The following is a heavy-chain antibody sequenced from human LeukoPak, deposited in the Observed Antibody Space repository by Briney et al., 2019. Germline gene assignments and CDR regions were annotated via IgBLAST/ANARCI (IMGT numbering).Heavy chain of an antibody. J-gene: IGHJ5*02. Sequence: SETLSLTCTVSGGSISSSSYYWGWIRQPPGKGLEWIGSIYYSGSAYYNPSLKSRVTISVDTSKNQFSLKLSSVTAADTAVYYCARQDSYCSSTSCYRGGAVNWFDPWGQGTLVTVSS. V-gene: IGHV4-39*01. CDR2: IYYSGSA. CDR3: ARQDSYCSSTSCYRGGAVNWFDP. D-gene: IGHD2-2*01. CDR1: GGSISSSSYY.